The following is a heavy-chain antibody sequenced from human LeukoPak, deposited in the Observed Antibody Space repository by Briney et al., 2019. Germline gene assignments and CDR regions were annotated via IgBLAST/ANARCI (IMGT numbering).Heavy chain of an antibody. J-gene: IGHJ4*02. D-gene: IGHD6-13*01. V-gene: IGHV3-74*03. Sequence: PGGSLRLSCAASGFTFSSYWMHSVRQAPGKGLVWVSCIKSDGSSTTYADSVKGRFTISRDNAKNTLHLQMNSLRAEDTAVYYCARDSSSWYYDYWGQGTLVTVSS. CDR3: ARDSSSWYYDY. CDR2: IKSDGSST. CDR1: GFTFSSYW.